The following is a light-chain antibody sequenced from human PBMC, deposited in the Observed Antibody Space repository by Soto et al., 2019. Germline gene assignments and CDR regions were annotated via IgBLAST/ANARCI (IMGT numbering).Light chain of an antibody. CDR2: NND. CDR1: YSNIGNTV. V-gene: IGLV1-44*01. J-gene: IGLJ3*02. Sequence: QSVLSQPPSASGTPGQGVTISCSGSYSNIGNTVVTWYQLLPGTAPKLLIYNNDHRPSGVPDRFAGSKSGTSASLAISGLQAADEAEYYCAAWDDSLNGGVFGGGTKVTVL. CDR3: AAWDDSLNGGV.